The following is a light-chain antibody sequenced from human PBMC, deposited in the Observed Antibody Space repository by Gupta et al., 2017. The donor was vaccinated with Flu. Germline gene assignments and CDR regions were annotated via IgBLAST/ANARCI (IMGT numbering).Light chain of an antibody. J-gene: IGLJ3*02. CDR1: SSNIGSNV. CDR2: YND. V-gene: IGLV1-36*01. CDR3: AAWDDSLNAWV. Sequence: SVVTQPPSVSGAPRQRVTISCSGSSSNIGSNVVSWYQQFPGKAPKLLIFYNDLLSSGVSDRFSASKSGTSASLAISGLQSEDEANYYCAAWDDSLNAWVFGGETELTVL.